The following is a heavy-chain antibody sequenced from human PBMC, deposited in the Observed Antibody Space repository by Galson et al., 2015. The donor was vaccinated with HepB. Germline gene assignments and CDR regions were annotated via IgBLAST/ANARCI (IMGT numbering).Heavy chain of an antibody. J-gene: IGHJ4*02. D-gene: IGHD4-23*01. V-gene: IGHV3-7*01. CDR2: IKQDGSEK. Sequence: SLRLSCAASGFTFSSYWMSWVRQAPEKGLEWVANIKQDGSEKYYVDSVKGRFTISRDNAKNSLYLQMNSLRAEDTAVYYCAKDMDGGNFPMDYWGQGTLVTVSS. CDR1: GFTFSSYW. CDR3: AKDMDGGNFPMDY.